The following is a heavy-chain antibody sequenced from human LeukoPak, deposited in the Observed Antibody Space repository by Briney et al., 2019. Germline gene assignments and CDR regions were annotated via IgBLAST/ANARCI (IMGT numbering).Heavy chain of an antibody. V-gene: IGHV1-18*01. CDR1: GYTFTSYG. D-gene: IGHD3-9*01. CDR2: ISGHYGYT. J-gene: IGHJ5*02. CDR3: ARDPYYEIMTGYYPFFDP. Sequence: ASVKVSCKASGYTFTSYGVSWVRQAPGQGLEWMGWISGHYGYTNYAQKFQGRVTMTTGTSARSPYMELRGLRSDDTAVYYCARDPYYEIMTGYYPFFDPWGQGTLVTVSS.